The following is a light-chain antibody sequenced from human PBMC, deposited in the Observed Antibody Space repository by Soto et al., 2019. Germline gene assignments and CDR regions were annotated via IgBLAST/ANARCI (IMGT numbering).Light chain of an antibody. V-gene: IGKV3-20*01. CDR3: QQYGSSLFP. Sequence: EVVLTQSPGTLSLSPGDRATLSCRASQSVSSLDVAWYQQKPGQPPRLLIYGASTRATGIPDRFSGSGSGTDFTLTIRSLEPEDFAVYYCQQYGSSLFPFGPGTKVAIK. J-gene: IGKJ3*01. CDR2: GAS. CDR1: QSVSSLD.